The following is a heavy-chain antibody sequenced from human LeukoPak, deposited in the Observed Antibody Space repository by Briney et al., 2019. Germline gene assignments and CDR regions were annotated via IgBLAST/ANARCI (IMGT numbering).Heavy chain of an antibody. CDR1: GYTFTGYY. D-gene: IGHD1-26*01. CDR3: ARYQVDAGSYFAFFDY. Sequence: ASVEASCEASGYTFTGYYIHWVRQAPGQGPEWMGWIYPHSGGTNYAQKFQGSVTMTRDTSISTAYMELSRLRSDDTAVYYCARYQVDAGSYFAFFDYGGQGSLVTVYS. V-gene: IGHV1-2*02. J-gene: IGHJ4*02. CDR2: IYPHSGGT.